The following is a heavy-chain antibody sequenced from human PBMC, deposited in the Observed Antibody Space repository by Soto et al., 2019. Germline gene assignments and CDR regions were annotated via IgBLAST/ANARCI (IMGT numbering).Heavy chain of an antibody. CDR3: VRTSSY. Sequence: EVQLVASGGGLIQPGGSLRLSCAAYGFAVNSDYMNWVRQAPGKGLEWVSVIYGGGTTYYSDSVKGRFTISRDNSKNTVFFQMNSLRAEDTAVYYCVRTSSYWGQGTRVIVSS. D-gene: IGHD2-2*01. V-gene: IGHV3-53*01. CDR1: GFAVNSDY. CDR2: IYGGGTT. J-gene: IGHJ4*02.